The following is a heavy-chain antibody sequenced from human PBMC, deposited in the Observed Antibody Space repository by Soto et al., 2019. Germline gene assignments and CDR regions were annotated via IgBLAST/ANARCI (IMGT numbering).Heavy chain of an antibody. CDR2: ISENGDHT. V-gene: IGHV3-23*01. Sequence: DVQLLESGGGLVQPGGSLRLSCAASGFTSSTYALNWVRQAPGKGLEWVSTISENGDHTFYADSLQGRFTISRDKSKNTLSLQMNSLRAEDTAVYYCTKSDGCGGGACYTGTYYYFDVWGRGALVTVSS. D-gene: IGHD2-21*02. CDR1: GFTSSTYA. J-gene: IGHJ2*01. CDR3: TKSDGCGGGACYTGTYYYFDV.